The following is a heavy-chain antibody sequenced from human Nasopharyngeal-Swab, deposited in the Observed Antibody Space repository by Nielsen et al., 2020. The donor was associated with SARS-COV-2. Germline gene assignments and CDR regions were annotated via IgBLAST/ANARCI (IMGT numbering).Heavy chain of an antibody. D-gene: IGHD6-13*01. Sequence: ASGKVSCKASRYTFTSYAMHWVRQAPGQRLEWMGWINAGNGNTKYSQKFQGRVTITRDTSASTAYMELSSLRSEDTAVYYCASGQQQEAFDIWGQGTMVTVSS. V-gene: IGHV1-3*01. CDR3: ASGQQQEAFDI. CDR1: RYTFTSYA. J-gene: IGHJ3*02. CDR2: INAGNGNT.